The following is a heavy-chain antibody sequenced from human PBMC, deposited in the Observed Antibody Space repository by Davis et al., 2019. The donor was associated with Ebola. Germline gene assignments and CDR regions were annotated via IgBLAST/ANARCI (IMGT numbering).Heavy chain of an antibody. Sequence: SETLSLTCAVSGDSISNDNWWRWVRQPPGKGLEWIGEIHHSGSANYNPSLKSRVTISVDKSKNQFSLKLSSVTAADTAVYYCARAGYSYGADNWFDPWGQGTLVTVSS. CDR2: IHHSGSA. D-gene: IGHD5-18*01. CDR3: ARAGYSYGADNWFDP. V-gene: IGHV4-4*02. J-gene: IGHJ5*02. CDR1: GDSISNDNW.